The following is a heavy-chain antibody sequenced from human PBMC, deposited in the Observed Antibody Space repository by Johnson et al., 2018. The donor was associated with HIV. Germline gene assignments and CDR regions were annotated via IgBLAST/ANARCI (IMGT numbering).Heavy chain of an antibody. Sequence: VQLVESGGGLVQPGGSLRLSCAASGFTISSNYMSWVRQAPGKGLEWVSVIYSGGSTYYAASVKGRFTISRDNSKNTLYLQMNSLRAEDTAVYYCASGYYDSSGYYPDAFDIWGQGTMVTVSS. CDR1: GFTISSNY. D-gene: IGHD3-22*01. CDR3: ASGYYDSSGYYPDAFDI. CDR2: IYSGGST. V-gene: IGHV3-66*01. J-gene: IGHJ3*02.